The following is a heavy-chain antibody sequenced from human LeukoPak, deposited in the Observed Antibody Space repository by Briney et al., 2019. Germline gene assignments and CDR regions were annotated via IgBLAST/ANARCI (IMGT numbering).Heavy chain of an antibody. CDR3: ARPAGYYDFWSGYYYDY. V-gene: IGHV1-2*02. CDR1: GYTFTGYY. J-gene: IGHJ4*02. D-gene: IGHD3-3*01. Sequence: ASVKVSCKASGYTFTGYYMHWVRQAPGQGLEWMGWINPNSGGTNYAQKFQGRVTMTRDTSISTAYMELSRLRSDDTAVYYCARPAGYYDFWSGYYYDYWGQGTLVTVSS. CDR2: INPNSGGT.